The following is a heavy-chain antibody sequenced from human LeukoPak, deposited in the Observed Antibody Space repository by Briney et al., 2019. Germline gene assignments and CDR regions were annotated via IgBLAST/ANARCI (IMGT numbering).Heavy chain of an antibody. CDR2: ISSRSDYI. Sequence: GGSLRLSCVASGFTFSSYSMNWVRQAPGKGLEWVSSISSRSDYIYSADSVKGRFTISRDNAKNSLYLQMNSLRAEDTAVYYCARDTSGFWNLDDWGQGTLVTVSS. J-gene: IGHJ4*02. CDR1: GFTFSSYS. D-gene: IGHD3-22*01. V-gene: IGHV3-21*01. CDR3: ARDTSGFWNLDD.